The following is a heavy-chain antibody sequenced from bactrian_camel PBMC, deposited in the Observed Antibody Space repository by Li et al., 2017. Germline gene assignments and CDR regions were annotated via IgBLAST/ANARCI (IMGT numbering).Heavy chain of an antibody. CDR2: IYTRPGIT. J-gene: IGHJ4*01. D-gene: IGHD6*01. CDR1: QWPYTSAC. Sequence: QVQLVESGGGSVQAGGSLNLSCVVSQWPYTSACVGWFRQSPRKEREKVAHIYTRPGITQYTDSVKGRFTISHDAAKSTAYLQMTSLKLEDTGMYYCSADRLVCLGSTCSWESLKWNYWGQGTQVTVS. CDR3: SADRLVCLGSTCSWESLKWNY. V-gene: IGHV3-3*01.